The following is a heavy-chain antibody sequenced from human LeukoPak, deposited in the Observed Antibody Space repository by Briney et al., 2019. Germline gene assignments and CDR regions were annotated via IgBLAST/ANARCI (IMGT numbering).Heavy chain of an antibody. CDR1: GFTFSSYN. D-gene: IGHD3-22*01. CDR3: AGTLEYYYDSSGYYYLDY. CDR2: ISSSSRYI. V-gene: IGHV3-21*01. Sequence: PGGSLRLSCAASGFTFSSYNMNWVRQAPGKGLEWVSSISSSSRYIYYADSVKGRFTISRDNAKNSLYLQMNSVRAEDTAVYYCAGTLEYYYDSSGYYYLDYWGQGTLVTVSS. J-gene: IGHJ4*02.